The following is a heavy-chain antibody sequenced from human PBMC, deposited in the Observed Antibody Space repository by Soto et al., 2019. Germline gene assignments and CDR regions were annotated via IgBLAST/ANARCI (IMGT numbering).Heavy chain of an antibody. CDR1: GYTFTSYD. CDR2: MNPNSGNT. V-gene: IGHV1-8*01. J-gene: IGHJ6*02. Sequence: ASVKVSCKASGYTFTSYDINWVRQATGQGLEWMGWMNPNSGNTGYAQKFQGRVTMTRNTSISTAYMELSSLRSGDTAVYYCARVSRYYYGMDVWGQGTTVTVSS. CDR3: ARVSRYYYGMDV.